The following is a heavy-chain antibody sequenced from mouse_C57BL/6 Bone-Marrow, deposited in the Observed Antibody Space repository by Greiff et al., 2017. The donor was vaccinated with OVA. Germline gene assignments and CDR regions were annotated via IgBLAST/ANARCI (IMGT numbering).Heavy chain of an antibody. CDR3: ARKVLRY. CDR2: INPGSGGT. Sequence: VQLQESGAELVRPGPSVKVSCKASGYAFTNYLIEWVKQRPGQGLEWIGVINPGSGGTNYNEKFKGKATLTADKSSSTAYMQLSSLTSEDSAVYFCARKVLRYWGQGTLVTVSA. CDR1: GYAFTNYL. D-gene: IGHD1-1*01. V-gene: IGHV1-54*01. J-gene: IGHJ3*01.